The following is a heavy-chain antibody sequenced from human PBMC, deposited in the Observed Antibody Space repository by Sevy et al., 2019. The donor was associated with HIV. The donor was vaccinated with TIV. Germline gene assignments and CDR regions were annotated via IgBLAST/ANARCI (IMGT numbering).Heavy chain of an antibody. CDR2: IYSCGST. CDR1: GFTVSSNY. Sequence: GGSLRLSCAASGFTVSSNYMSWVRQAPGKGLEWVSVIYSCGSTYYADSVKGRFTISRDNSKNTLYLQMNSLRAEDTAVYYCARVNCSGGSCYYYYGMDVWGQGTTVTVSS. CDR3: ARVNCSGGSCYYYYGMDV. J-gene: IGHJ6*02. V-gene: IGHV3-53*01. D-gene: IGHD2-15*01.